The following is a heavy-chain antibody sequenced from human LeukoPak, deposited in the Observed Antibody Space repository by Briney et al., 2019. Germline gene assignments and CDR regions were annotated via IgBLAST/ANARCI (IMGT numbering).Heavy chain of an antibody. D-gene: IGHD6-13*01. CDR2: ISGRGGST. CDR1: GFTFSSYA. CDR3: AKGISGSWYRFDY. V-gene: IGHV3-23*01. Sequence: GGSLRLSCAASGFTFSSYAMSWVRQAPGKGLEWVSAISGRGGSTYYADSVTGRFTISRDNSKNPLYLQMNSLRAEDTAVYYCAKGISGSWYRFDYWGQGTLVTVSS. J-gene: IGHJ4*02.